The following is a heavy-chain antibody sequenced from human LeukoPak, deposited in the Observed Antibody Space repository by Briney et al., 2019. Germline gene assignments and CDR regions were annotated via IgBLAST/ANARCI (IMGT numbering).Heavy chain of an antibody. CDR2: ISSSGRTM. Sequence: PGGSLRLSCEASGFIFSSYEMNWVRQAPGKGLEWVSFISSSGRTMYYADSMKGRFTVSRDNAKNSVYLQMNSLRAEDTAVYYCARDLWYSGSRAPPRAFDIRGQGTMVTVSS. CDR3: ARDLWYSGSRAPPRAFDI. J-gene: IGHJ3*02. CDR1: GFIFSSYE. V-gene: IGHV3-48*03. D-gene: IGHD1-26*01.